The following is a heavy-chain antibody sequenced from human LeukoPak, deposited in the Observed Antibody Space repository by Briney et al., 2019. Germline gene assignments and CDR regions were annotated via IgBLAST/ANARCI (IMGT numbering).Heavy chain of an antibody. J-gene: IGHJ5*02. Sequence: KPSETLSLTCTVSGGSISSGSHYWSWIRQPAGKGLEWIGRIYPSGSTNYNPSLKSRVTISVDTSKNQFSLKLSSVTAADTAVYHCARVSSRDSRFDPWGQGTLVTVSS. CDR3: ARVSSRDSRFDP. CDR1: GGSISSGSHY. V-gene: IGHV4-61*02. D-gene: IGHD5-24*01. CDR2: IYPSGST.